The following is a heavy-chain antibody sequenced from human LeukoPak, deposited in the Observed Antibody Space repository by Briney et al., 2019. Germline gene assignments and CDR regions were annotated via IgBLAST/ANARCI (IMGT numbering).Heavy chain of an antibody. CDR1: GFTFGDYA. V-gene: IGHV3-49*04. CDR2: IRSKAYGGTT. D-gene: IGHD3-3*01. J-gene: IGHJ4*02. Sequence: GGSLRLSCTASGFTFGDYAMSWVRQAPGKGLEWVGFIRSKAYGGTTEYAASVKGRFTISRDDSKSIAYLQMNSLKTEDTAVYYCTRGYDFWSGINFDYWGQGTLVTVSS. CDR3: TRGYDFWSGINFDY.